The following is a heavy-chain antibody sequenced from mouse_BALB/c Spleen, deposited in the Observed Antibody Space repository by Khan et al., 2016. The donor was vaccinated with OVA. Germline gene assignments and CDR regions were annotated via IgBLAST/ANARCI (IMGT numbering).Heavy chain of an antibody. CDR1: GYTFTDYI. J-gene: IGHJ3*01. D-gene: IGHD2-14*01. Sequence: QVQLQQPGPELVKPGASLKVSCKASGYTFTDYIIGWVKQSTRQGLEWIGDIFPGSGSPYYNEKFKDKATLPADKLSNTAYMQLSSLSSEDSAVYCCARGGYSAFAYWGQGTLVTVSA. V-gene: IGHV1-77*01. CDR2: IFPGSGSP. CDR3: ARGGYSAFAY.